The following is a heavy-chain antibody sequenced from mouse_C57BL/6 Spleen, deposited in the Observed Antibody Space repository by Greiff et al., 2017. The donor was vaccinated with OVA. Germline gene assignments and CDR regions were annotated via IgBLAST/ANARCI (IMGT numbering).Heavy chain of an antibody. Sequence: EVKLQQSGPELVKPGASVKISCKASGYTFTDYYMNWVKQSHGKSLEWIGDINPNNGGTSYNQKFKGKATLTVDKSSSTAYMELRSLTSEDSAVYYCARGGLRPSYYAMDYWGQGTSVTVSS. V-gene: IGHV1-26*01. CDR1: GYTFTDYY. CDR3: ARGGLRPSYYAMDY. CDR2: INPNNGGT. J-gene: IGHJ4*01. D-gene: IGHD2-4*01.